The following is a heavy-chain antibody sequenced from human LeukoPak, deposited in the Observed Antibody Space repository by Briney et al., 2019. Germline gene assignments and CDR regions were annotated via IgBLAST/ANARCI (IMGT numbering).Heavy chain of an antibody. D-gene: IGHD3-3*01. J-gene: IGHJ4*02. CDR3: ARAPRYDFWSGYFDYFDY. Sequence: PGGSLRLSCAASGFTFSSYSMNWVRQAPGKGLEWVSYISSSSSTIYYADSVKGRFTISRDNAKNSLYLQMNSLRAEDTAVYYCARAPRYDFWSGYFDYFDYWGQGTLVTVSS. V-gene: IGHV3-48*04. CDR2: ISSSSSTI. CDR1: GFTFSSYS.